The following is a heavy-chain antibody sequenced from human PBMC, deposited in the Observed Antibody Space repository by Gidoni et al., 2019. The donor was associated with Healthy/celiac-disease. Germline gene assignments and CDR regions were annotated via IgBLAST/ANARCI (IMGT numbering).Heavy chain of an antibody. CDR1: GFTFSSYE. CDR3: ASLLLTGYPPVPD. CDR2: ISSSGSTI. V-gene: IGHV3-48*03. D-gene: IGHD3-9*01. J-gene: IGHJ4*02. Sequence: EVQLVESGGGLVQPGGSLRLSCAASGFTFSSYEMNWVRQAPGKGLEWVSYISSSGSTIYYADSVKGRFTISRDNAKNSLYLQMNSLRAEDTAVYYCASLLLTGYPPVPDWGQGTLVTVSS.